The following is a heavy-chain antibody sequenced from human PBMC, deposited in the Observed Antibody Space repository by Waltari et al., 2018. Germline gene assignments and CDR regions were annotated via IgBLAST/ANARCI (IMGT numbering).Heavy chain of an antibody. CDR2: IYYSGST. CDR3: ARPRGEYYFDY. J-gene: IGHJ4*02. D-gene: IGHD3-16*01. V-gene: IGHV4-39*01. Sequence: QLQLQESGPGLVKPSETLSLTCTVSGGSISSSSYYWGWIRQPPGKGLEWIGSIYYSGSTYSNPSLKSRVTISVDTSKNQFSLKLSSVTAADTAVYYCARPRGEYYFDYWGQGTLVTVSS. CDR1: GGSISSSSYY.